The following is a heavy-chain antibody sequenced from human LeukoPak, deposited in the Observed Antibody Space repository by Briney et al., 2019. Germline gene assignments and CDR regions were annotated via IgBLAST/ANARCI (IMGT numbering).Heavy chain of an antibody. Sequence: PPGGTLRLSCAASGFTFSSYGMSWVRQAPGKGLEWVSGISGSGGRIYYADSVKGRFTISRDNAKNSLYLQMNSLRAEDTAVYYCAELGITMIGGVWGKGTTVTISS. CDR1: GFTFSSYG. D-gene: IGHD3-10*02. J-gene: IGHJ6*04. CDR2: ISGSGGRI. V-gene: IGHV3-23*01. CDR3: AELGITMIGGV.